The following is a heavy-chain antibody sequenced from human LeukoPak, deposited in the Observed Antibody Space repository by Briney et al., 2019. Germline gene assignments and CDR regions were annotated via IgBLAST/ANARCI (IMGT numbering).Heavy chain of an antibody. D-gene: IGHD6-19*01. J-gene: IGHJ6*03. CDR2: IIPIFGTA. CDR1: GGTFSSYT. Sequence: SVKVSCKASGGTFSSYTISWVRQAPGQGLEWMGGIIPIFGTANYAQKFKGRVTITADKSTSTAYMELSSLRSEDTAVYYCARDRIAVAGRKYYYYMDVWGKGTTVTVSS. CDR3: ARDRIAVAGRKYYYYMDV. V-gene: IGHV1-69*06.